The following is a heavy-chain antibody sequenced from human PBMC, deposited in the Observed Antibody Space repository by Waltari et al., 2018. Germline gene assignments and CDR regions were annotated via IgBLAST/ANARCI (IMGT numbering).Heavy chain of an antibody. CDR1: GYTFTKYY. J-gene: IGHJ4*02. D-gene: IGHD1-1*01. CDR2: INPKSGDA. V-gene: IGHV1-2*06. CDR3: ATANILGIGTFDY. Sequence: QVKLVQSGAEVKKPGASVRVSCKAYGYTFTKYYIHWVRQAPGQGLEWMGRINPKSGDANYTQPFQGRVIMTRDTSINTAYLEVTGLTSDDTAIFYCATANILGIGTFDYWGQGTLVSVSS.